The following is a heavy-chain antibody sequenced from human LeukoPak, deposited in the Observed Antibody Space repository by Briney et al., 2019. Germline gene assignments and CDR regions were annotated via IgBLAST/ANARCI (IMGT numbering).Heavy chain of an antibody. V-gene: IGHV4-59*01. CDR3: ARGSGSYWNAFDI. Sequence: ETLSLTCTVSGGSISSYYWSWIRQPPGKGLEWIGYIFYTGSTNYNPSLKSRVTISLDTSKNQFSLNLSSVTAADTAVYYCARGSGSYWNAFDIWGQGTMVTVSS. CDR1: GGSISSYY. CDR2: IFYTGST. J-gene: IGHJ3*02. D-gene: IGHD1-26*01.